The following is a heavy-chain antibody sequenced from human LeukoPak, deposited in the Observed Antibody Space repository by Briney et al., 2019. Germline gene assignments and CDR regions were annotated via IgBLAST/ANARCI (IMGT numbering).Heavy chain of an antibody. D-gene: IGHD6-13*01. J-gene: IGHJ4*02. Sequence: GGSLRLSCAASGFTFDDYAMHWVRQAPGKGLEWVSLISWDGGSTYYADSVKGRFTISRDNSKNSLYLQMNSLRAEDTALYYCAAADKFWSPVDYWAREPWSPSPQ. CDR1: GFTFDDYA. CDR2: ISWDGGST. V-gene: IGHV3-43D*04. CDR3: AAADKFWSPVDY.